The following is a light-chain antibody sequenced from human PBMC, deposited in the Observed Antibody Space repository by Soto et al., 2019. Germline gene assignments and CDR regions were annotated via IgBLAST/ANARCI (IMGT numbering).Light chain of an antibody. CDR2: KAS. CDR3: QQYNSYPPL. Sequence: DIQMTQSPSTLSASVGDRVTITCRASQSISSWLAWYQQKPGKAPKLLIYKASSLESGVPSRFSGSGSGTEFTLTISSLQPDDFATYYCQQYNSYPPLFGPGTKVDIK. V-gene: IGKV1-5*03. J-gene: IGKJ3*01. CDR1: QSISSW.